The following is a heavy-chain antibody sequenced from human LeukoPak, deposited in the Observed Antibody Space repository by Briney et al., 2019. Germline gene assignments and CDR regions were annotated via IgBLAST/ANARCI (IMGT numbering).Heavy chain of an antibody. J-gene: IGHJ4*02. CDR1: GFTFSSDY. CDR2: ISSSGGTI. Sequence: GGSLRLSCAASGFTFSSDYMNWLRQARAKGLEWVSYISSSGGTIYYADSVKGRFTISSDNDKNSLYLQMNSLRADDKAVYYCARLGLGIASGSYDYWGQGTLVTVSS. CDR3: ARLGLGIASGSYDY. V-gene: IGHV3-11*04. D-gene: IGHD1-26*01.